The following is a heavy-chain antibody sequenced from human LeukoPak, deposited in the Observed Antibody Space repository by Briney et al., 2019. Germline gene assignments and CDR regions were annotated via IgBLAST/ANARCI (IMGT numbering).Heavy chain of an antibody. Sequence: SETLSLTCTVSGGSITSRTYYWGWIRQPPGKGLEWIGTIYYTGGTYYNPSLKSRVTKSVDTSKNQFSLRLRSVTAADTAVYXXXXXXXXXXXCASTSAFDIWGQGTMVTISS. J-gene: IGHJ3*02. CDR3: XXXXXXXXXCASTSAFDI. V-gene: IGHV4-39*07. D-gene: IGHD2-2*01. CDR1: GGSITSRTYY. CDR2: IYYTGGT.